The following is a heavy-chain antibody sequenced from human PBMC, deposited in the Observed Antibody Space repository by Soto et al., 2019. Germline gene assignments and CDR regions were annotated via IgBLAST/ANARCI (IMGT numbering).Heavy chain of an antibody. CDR1: GFTFFSYA. D-gene: IGHD3-9*01. CDR2: ISASGNNT. V-gene: IGHV3-23*01. CDR3: ARAECSSPDCLTAYYSYGLDV. J-gene: IGHJ6*02. Sequence: GGSLSLSCAASGFTFFSYAMSWVRQAPGKGLVWVSGISASGNNTYLADSVKGRFTISRDNARNSLFLQMNSLRAEDTAVYYCARAECSSPDCLTAYYSYGLDVWGQGSTVTVSS.